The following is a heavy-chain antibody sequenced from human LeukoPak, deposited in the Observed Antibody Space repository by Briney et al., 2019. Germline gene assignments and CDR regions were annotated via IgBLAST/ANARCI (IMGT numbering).Heavy chain of an antibody. CDR1: GFSFSSCT. D-gene: IGHD2-2*01. CDR3: ARDSSTTNYYYGMDV. V-gene: IGHV3-64*01. J-gene: IGHJ6*02. Sequence: GGSLRLSCAASGFSFSSCTMHWVRQAPGKGLEYVAAVSGNGYTTYYAKSLKGRFTISRDNSKNTLYLQMGSLRAEDMAVYYCARDSSTTNYYYGMDVWGQGTTVTVSS. CDR2: VSGNGYTT.